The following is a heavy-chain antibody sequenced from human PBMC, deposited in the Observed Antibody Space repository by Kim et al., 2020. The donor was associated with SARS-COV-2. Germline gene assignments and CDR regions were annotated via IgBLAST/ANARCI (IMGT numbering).Heavy chain of an antibody. V-gene: IGHV3-15*01. CDR2: IKSQSDGGTA. Sequence: GGSLRLSCVVSGIPFSDAWFNWVRQSPGKGLEWVGRIKSQSDGGTADLAAPVKDRFAISRDDSKNTLYLLMNSLRTDDSAVYYCTTVSMRWGQGTLVTVSS. CDR1: GIPFSDAW. CDR3: TTVSMR. J-gene: IGHJ4*02. D-gene: IGHD2-2*01.